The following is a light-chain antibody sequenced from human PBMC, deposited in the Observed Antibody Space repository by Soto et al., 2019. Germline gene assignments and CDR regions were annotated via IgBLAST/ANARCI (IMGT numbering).Light chain of an antibody. CDR2: EVN. CDR3: FSYAGGSTFV. V-gene: IGLV2-14*01. Sequence: QSALTQPASVSGSPGQSITISCTGTSNDVGGYNYVSWYQQHPGKAPKLIIFEVNRRPSGVSNRFSGSKSGNTASLTVSGLQADDEADYYCFSYAGGSTFVFGTGTKVTVL. J-gene: IGLJ1*01. CDR1: SNDVGGYNY.